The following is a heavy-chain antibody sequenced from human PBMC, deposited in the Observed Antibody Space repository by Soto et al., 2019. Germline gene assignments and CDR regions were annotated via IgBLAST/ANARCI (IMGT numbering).Heavy chain of an antibody. CDR1: GYTFTSYA. Sequence: QVQLVQSGAEVKKPGASVKVSCKASGYTFTSYAMHWVRQAPGQRLEWMGWINAGNGNTKYSQKFQGRVTITRDTCARPAYRELRRLRSEDTAVYYCARALVPAAPLERYCSGGSCYPGAFDIWGQGTMVTVSS. V-gene: IGHV1-3*01. CDR3: ARALVPAAPLERYCSGGSCYPGAFDI. D-gene: IGHD2-15*01. J-gene: IGHJ3*02. CDR2: INAGNGNT.